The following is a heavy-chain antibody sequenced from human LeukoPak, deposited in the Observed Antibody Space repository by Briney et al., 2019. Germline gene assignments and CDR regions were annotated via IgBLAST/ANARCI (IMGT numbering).Heavy chain of an antibody. Sequence: GGSLRLSCAASGFTFSDNAMSWVRQAPGKGLEWVSTISRTTGTTYYADSVKGRFTISRDNSKNTLYLQMNSLRAEDTAVYYCARANTVTMSNAFDIWGQGTMVTVSS. D-gene: IGHD4-11*01. V-gene: IGHV3-23*01. CDR3: ARANTVTMSNAFDI. J-gene: IGHJ3*02. CDR1: GFTFSDNA. CDR2: ISRTTGTT.